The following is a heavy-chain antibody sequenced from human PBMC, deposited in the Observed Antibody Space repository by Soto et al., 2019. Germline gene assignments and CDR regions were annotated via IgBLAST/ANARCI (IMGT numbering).Heavy chain of an antibody. CDR2: IRWTSGSI. J-gene: IGHJ3*02. Sequence: EVQLVESGGGLVQPGRSLRLSCAASGFSFGDYDMHWFRQPPGKGLEWVSGIRWTSGSIGYADSVKGRFTISIDNAKNSLYLLMDSLILEDTAFYYCVKHTDYGSQDDGFAIWGQATIITVSA. D-gene: IGHD4-17*01. V-gene: IGHV3-9*01. CDR3: VKHTDYGSQDDGFAI. CDR1: GFSFGDYD.